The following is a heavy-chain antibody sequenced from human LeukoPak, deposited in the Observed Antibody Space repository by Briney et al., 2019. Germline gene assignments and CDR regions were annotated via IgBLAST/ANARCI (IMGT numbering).Heavy chain of an antibody. J-gene: IGHJ4*02. V-gene: IGHV3-48*02. CDR2: ISSTSSTM. CDR1: GFTFSSYS. CDR3: AATVTTESDY. Sequence: PGGSLRLSCAASGFTFSSYSMNWVRQAPGKGLEWVSYISSTSSTMYYAGSVKGRFTISRDNAKNSLYLQMSSLRDEDTAVYYCAATVTTESDYWGQRPLVTVSS. D-gene: IGHD4-17*01.